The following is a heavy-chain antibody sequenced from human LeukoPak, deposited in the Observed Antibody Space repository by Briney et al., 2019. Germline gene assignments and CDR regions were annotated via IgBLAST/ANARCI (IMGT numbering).Heavy chain of an antibody. CDR3: ARDLYFYYYDSSGYSY. CDR2: ISSSSSYI. J-gene: IGHJ4*02. D-gene: IGHD3-22*01. Sequence: GGSLRLSCAASGFTFSSCSMNWVRQAPGKGLEWVSSISSSSSYIYYADSVKGRFTISRDNAKNSLYLQMNSLRAEDTAVYYCARDLYFYYYDSSGYSYWGQGTLVTVSS. V-gene: IGHV3-21*01. CDR1: GFTFSSCS.